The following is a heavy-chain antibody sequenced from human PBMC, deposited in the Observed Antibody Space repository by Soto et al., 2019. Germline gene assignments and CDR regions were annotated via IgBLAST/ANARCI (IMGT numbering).Heavy chain of an antibody. V-gene: IGHV3-30-3*01. CDR2: ISYDGSNK. Sequence: QVQLVESGGGVVQPGRSLRLSCAASGFTFSSYAMHWVRQAPGKGLEWVAVISYDGSNKYYADSVKGRFTISRDNSKNTLYLQMNSLRAEDTAVYYCAHPRGYYCDSSGYYDYWGQGTLVTVSS. CDR1: GFTFSSYA. CDR3: AHPRGYYCDSSGYYDY. D-gene: IGHD3-22*01. J-gene: IGHJ4*02.